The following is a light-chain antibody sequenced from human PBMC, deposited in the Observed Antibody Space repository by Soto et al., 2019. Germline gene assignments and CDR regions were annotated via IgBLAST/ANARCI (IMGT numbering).Light chain of an antibody. Sequence: EIVLTQSPVTLSLSPGERATLSCRASQSVTTFLAWYRQKPGQAPRLLIYDASKRATGIPARFSGSGSGTDFTLTISSLEPEDFAVYYCQQRINWPLTFGGGTKVEIK. J-gene: IGKJ4*01. V-gene: IGKV3-11*01. CDR1: QSVTTF. CDR3: QQRINWPLT. CDR2: DAS.